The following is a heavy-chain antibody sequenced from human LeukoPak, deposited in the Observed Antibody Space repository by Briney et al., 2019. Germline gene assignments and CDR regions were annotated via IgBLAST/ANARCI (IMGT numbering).Heavy chain of an antibody. Sequence: PSESLSLTCTVSGDSISSYYWSWIRQPPGKGLEWIGYIYYSGSTNYNPSLKSRVTISVDTSKNQFSLKLSSVTAADTAVYYCARQGNSPFDYWGQGTLVTVSS. V-gene: IGHV4-59*08. J-gene: IGHJ4*02. CDR1: GDSISSYY. CDR3: ARQGNSPFDY. CDR2: IYYSGST. D-gene: IGHD2-21*01.